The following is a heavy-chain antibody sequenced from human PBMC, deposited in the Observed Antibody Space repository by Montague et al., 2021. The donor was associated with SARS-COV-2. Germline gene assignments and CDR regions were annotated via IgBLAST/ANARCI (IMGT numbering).Heavy chain of an antibody. V-gene: IGHV3-23*01. Sequence: SLRLSCAASGFTFSSYAMTWVRQAPGKGLEWVAAISCSGCTKYYADSVKGRFTVSRDNSKNTLCLQMNSLRVEDTAAYFCARDRPYYGNGSGYVLKADAFDIWGRGTLVTVSS. CDR3: ARDRPYYGNGSGYVLKADAFDI. D-gene: IGHD3-22*01. CDR2: ISCSGCTK. CDR1: GFTFSSYA. J-gene: IGHJ3*02.